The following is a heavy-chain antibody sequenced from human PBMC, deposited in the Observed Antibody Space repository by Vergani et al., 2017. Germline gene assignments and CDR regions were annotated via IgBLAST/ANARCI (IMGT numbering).Heavy chain of an antibody. CDR1: GFTFSSYS. J-gene: IGHJ4*02. CDR2: ISSSSSTI. V-gene: IGHV3-48*01. D-gene: IGHD2-2*01. Sequence: EVQLVESGGGLVQPGGSLRLSCAASGFTFSSYSMNWVRQAPGKGLEWVSYISSSSSTIYYADSVKGRFTISRDNAKNSLYLQMNSLRAEDTAVYYCARVGCSSTSCYVRGAFDYWGQGTLVTVSS. CDR3: ARVGCSSTSCYVRGAFDY.